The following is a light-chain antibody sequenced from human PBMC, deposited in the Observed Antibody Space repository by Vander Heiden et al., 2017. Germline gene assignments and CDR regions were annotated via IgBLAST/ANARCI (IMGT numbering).Light chain of an antibody. CDR3: QQANSFPYT. V-gene: IGKV1D-12*01. CDR2: AAS. J-gene: IGKJ2*01. CDR1: QGITTW. Sequence: DIQMTQSPSSVSASVGDRVTITCRAAQGITTWLAWYQQRPGKAPRLLIHAASSLQSGVPSRFSGSGSGTEFTLTISSLQPEDFATYYCQQANSFPYTFGQGTNLEIK.